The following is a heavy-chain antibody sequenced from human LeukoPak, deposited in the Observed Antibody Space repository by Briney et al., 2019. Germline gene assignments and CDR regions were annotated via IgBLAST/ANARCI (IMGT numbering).Heavy chain of an antibody. CDR3: VRHAHYYYFADF. J-gene: IGHJ6*03. CDR1: GVPIVSSAFY. Sequence: SETLSLTCSVSGVPIVSSAFYWGWIRQPPGQGLEWLGSIDSNGNTYHNPSLESRASVQVDTSQNQVSLKLTSVTAADTAVYYCVRHAHYYYFADFWGEGT. CDR2: IDSNGNT. V-gene: IGHV4-39*01.